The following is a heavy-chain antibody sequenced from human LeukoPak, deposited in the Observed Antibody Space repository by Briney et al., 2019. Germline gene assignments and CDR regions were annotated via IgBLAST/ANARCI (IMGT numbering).Heavy chain of an antibody. CDR1: GFTFSSYA. V-gene: IGHV3-23*01. D-gene: IGHD1-14*01. Sequence: GRSLRLSSAASGFTFSSYAMTWVSQAPGKGIEWVSAISGSGGSTYYADSVRGRFTVSRDNSKTTLYLEMNSLRAEDTAIYYCAKDRTGNEPYYFDFWGQGTLVTASS. CDR2: ISGSGGST. J-gene: IGHJ4*02. CDR3: AKDRTGNEPYYFDF.